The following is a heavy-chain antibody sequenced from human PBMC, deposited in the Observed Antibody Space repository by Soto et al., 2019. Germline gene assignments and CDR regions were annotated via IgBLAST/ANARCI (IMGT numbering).Heavy chain of an antibody. V-gene: IGHV4-61*01. J-gene: IGHJ4*02. CDR3: ARSGAGSGWL. CDR1: GGSVTSGRYY. D-gene: IGHD6-19*01. Sequence: QVQLQESGPGLVKPSETLSLTCTVSGGSVTSGRYYWSWSRQPPGKGLEWIGYIYYTGRTSYSSSLKSRVTRSVDTPENQFSLKLSSVTAADTAKYYCARSGAGSGWLGGQGTQVTVSS. CDR2: IYYTGRT.